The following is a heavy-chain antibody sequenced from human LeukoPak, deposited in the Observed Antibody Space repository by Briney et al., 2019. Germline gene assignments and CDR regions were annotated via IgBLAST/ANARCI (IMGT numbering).Heavy chain of an antibody. J-gene: IGHJ4*02. Sequence: GGSLRLSCAASGFTFSSYGMHWVRQAPGRGLEWVAVISYDESNKYFADSVKGRFTISRDNPKNTLYLQMNSLRPEDTAVYYCAKSTTVTTQQRGYFDYWGQGTLVTVSS. D-gene: IGHD4-11*01. CDR2: ISYDESNK. CDR3: AKSTTVTTQQRGYFDY. V-gene: IGHV3-30*18. CDR1: GFTFSSYG.